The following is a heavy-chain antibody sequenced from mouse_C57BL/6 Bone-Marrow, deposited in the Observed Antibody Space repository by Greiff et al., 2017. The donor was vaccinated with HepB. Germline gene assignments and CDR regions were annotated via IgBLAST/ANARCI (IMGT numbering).Heavy chain of an antibody. V-gene: IGHV5-2*01. Sequence: DVQLQESGGGLVQPGESLKLSCESYEYEFPSHDMSWVRKTPEKRLELVAAINSDGGSTYYPDTMARRFIISRDNTKKTLYLQMSSLRSEDTALYYCARHDGYYWFAYWGQGTLVTVSA. J-gene: IGHJ3*01. D-gene: IGHD2-3*01. CDR1: EYEFPSHD. CDR2: INSDGGST. CDR3: ARHDGYYWFAY.